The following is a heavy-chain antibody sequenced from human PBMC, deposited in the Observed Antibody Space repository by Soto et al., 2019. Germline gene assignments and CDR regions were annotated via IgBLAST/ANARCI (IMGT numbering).Heavy chain of an antibody. D-gene: IGHD6-6*01. Sequence: QVQLQQWGAGLLKPSETLSLTCAVYGGSFSGYYWSWIRQPPGKGLEWIGEINHSGSTNYNPSLKSRVTISVDTSKNQSYPKLSSVTAADTAVYYCARSYSSSSGSWSDPWGQGTLVTVSS. J-gene: IGHJ5*02. V-gene: IGHV4-34*01. CDR1: GGSFSGYY. CDR2: INHSGST. CDR3: ARSYSSSSGSWSDP.